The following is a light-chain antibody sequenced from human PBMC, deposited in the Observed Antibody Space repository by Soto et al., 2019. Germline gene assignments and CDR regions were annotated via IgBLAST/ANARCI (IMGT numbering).Light chain of an antibody. CDR3: SSYTTSNTRQTL. V-gene: IGLV2-14*03. CDR1: SSDVGGYNY. J-gene: IGLJ1*01. CDR2: DVS. Sequence: QSVLTQPASVSGSPGQSITISCTGTSSDVGGYNYVSWYQHHPGKAPKLMIFDVSNRPSGVSNRFSGSKSGNTASLTISGLQPEDEADYYCSSYTTSNTRQTLFGTGPKDTVL.